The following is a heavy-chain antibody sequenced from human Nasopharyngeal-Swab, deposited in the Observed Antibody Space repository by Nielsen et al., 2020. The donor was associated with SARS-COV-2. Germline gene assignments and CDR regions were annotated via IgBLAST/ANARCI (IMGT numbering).Heavy chain of an antibody. J-gene: IGHJ6*03. CDR1: GGSVSSRRYY. D-gene: IGHD5-18*01. CDR3: AREPRGYSYGLGMDYYYMDV. Sequence: SETLSLTCTVSGGSVSSRRYYWGWIRQPPGKGLEWIASVYYTGSRYYNPSLMSPVTISVDTSKNQFSLKVPSVTAADTAVYYCAREPRGYSYGLGMDYYYMDVWGKGTTVTVSS. CDR2: VYYTGSR. V-gene: IGHV4-39*07.